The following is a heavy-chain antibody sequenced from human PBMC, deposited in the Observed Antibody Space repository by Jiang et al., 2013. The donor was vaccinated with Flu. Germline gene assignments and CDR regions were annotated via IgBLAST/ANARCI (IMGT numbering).Heavy chain of an antibody. Sequence: SQTLSLTCAISGDSVSSNSAAWNWIRQSPSRGLEWLGRTYYRSKWYNDYAVSVKSRITINPDTSKNQFSLQLNSVTPEDTAVYYCARFPRLYSSSWYVGGRDYWGQGTLVTVSS. D-gene: IGHD6-13*01. J-gene: IGHJ4*02. CDR3: ARFPRLYSSSWYVGGRDY. V-gene: IGHV6-1*01. CDR1: GDSVSSNSAA. CDR2: TYYRSKWYN.